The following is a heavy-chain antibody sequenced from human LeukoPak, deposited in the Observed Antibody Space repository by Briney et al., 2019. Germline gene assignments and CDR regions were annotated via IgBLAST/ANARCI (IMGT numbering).Heavy chain of an antibody. CDR3: AKSRGYSGYDYNY. V-gene: IGHV3-7*01. Sequence: GGSLRLSCAASGFTFSSYAMSWVRQAPGKGLEWVANIKQDGSEKYYVDSVKGRFTISRDNAKNSLYLQMNSLRAEDTAVYYCAKSRGYSGYDYNYWGQGTLVTVSS. D-gene: IGHD5-12*01. CDR1: GFTFSSYA. J-gene: IGHJ4*02. CDR2: IKQDGSEK.